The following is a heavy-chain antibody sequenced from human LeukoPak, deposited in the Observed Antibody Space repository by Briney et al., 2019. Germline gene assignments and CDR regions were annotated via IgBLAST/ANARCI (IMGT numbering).Heavy chain of an antibody. D-gene: IGHD4-17*01. Sequence: PGGSLRLSCAASGFTFSSYEMNWVRQAPGKGLEWVSYISSSGSNIYYADSVKGRFTISRDNAKNSLYLQMNSLRAEDTAVYYCASSPTRRDYGDYYFRDNYYYYYMDVWGKGTTVTISS. CDR2: ISSSGSNI. V-gene: IGHV3-48*03. CDR3: ASSPTRRDYGDYYFRDNYYYYYMDV. CDR1: GFTFSSYE. J-gene: IGHJ6*03.